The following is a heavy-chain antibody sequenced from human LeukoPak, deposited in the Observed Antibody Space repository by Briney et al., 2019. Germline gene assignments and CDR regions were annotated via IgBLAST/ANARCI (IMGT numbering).Heavy chain of an antibody. CDR2: ISAYNGNT. V-gene: IGHV1-18*01. Sequence: ASVKVSCKASGYTFTSYGISWVRQAPGQGLEWMGWISAYNGNTNHAQKLQGRVTMTTDTSTSTAYMELRSLRSDDTAVYYCARAGDFFNRYNWFDPWGQGTLVTVSS. CDR3: ARAGDFFNRYNWFDP. D-gene: IGHD1-14*01. CDR1: GYTFTSYG. J-gene: IGHJ5*02.